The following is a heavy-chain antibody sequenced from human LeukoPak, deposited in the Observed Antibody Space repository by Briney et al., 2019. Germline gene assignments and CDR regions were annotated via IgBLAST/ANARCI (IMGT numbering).Heavy chain of an antibody. D-gene: IGHD6-19*01. CDR3: ARGRGGYSSGGTRRRNWFDP. CDR1: GDSVSSNSAA. J-gene: IGHJ5*02. CDR2: TYYRSKWYN. V-gene: IGHV6-1*01. Sequence: SQTLSLTCAISGDSVSSNSAAWNWIRQSPSRGLEWLGRTYYRSKWYNDYAVSVKSRITINPDTSKNQFSLQLSSVTAADTAVYYCARGRGGYSSGGTRRRNWFDPWGQGTLVTVSS.